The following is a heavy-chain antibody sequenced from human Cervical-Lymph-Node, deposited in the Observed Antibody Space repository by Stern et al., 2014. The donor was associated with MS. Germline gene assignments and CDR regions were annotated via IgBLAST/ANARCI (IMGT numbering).Heavy chain of an antibody. CDR1: GNTFVDYY. CDR2: NNPRSGDA. Sequence: VQLVESGAEVKKPGASLKISCKASGNTFVDYYVHWVRQAPGQALEWMGWNNPRSGDANSEQKFQGRVTMTRDSSITTAYMELRRLNTDDTAMYFCARGRYGDPFDSWGQGTLITVSS. CDR3: ARGRYGDPFDS. J-gene: IGHJ4*02. D-gene: IGHD4-17*01. V-gene: IGHV1-2*02.